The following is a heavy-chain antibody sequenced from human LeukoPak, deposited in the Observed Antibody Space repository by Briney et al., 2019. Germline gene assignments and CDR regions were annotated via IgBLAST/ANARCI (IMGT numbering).Heavy chain of an antibody. J-gene: IGHJ4*02. Sequence: PGGSLRLSCAASGFTFSSYGMSWVRQAPGKGLEWVSAISGSGGSTYYADSVKGRFTISRDNSKNTLYLQMNSLRAEDTAVYYCVRGAYSSSWLNFDYWGRGTLVTVSS. CDR2: ISGSGGST. CDR3: VRGAYSSSWLNFDY. V-gene: IGHV3-23*01. D-gene: IGHD6-13*01. CDR1: GFTFSSYG.